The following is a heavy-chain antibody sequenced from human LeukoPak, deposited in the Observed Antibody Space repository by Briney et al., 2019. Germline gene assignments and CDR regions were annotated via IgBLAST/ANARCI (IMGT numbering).Heavy chain of an antibody. Sequence: GASVKVSCKASGYTFTGYYMHWVRQAPGQGLEWMGWINPNSGGTNYAQKFQGRVTMTRDTSISTAYMELSRLRSDDTAVYYCARVLSIAAAGTPGYWGQGTLVTVSS. CDR1: GYTFTGYY. CDR3: ARVLSIAAAGTPGY. CDR2: INPNSGGT. D-gene: IGHD6-13*01. V-gene: IGHV1-2*02. J-gene: IGHJ4*02.